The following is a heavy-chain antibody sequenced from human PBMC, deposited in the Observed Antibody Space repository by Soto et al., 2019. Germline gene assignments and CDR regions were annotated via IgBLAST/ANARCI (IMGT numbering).Heavy chain of an antibody. CDR1: GGSGSRDNW. CDR3: AENRAYALDS. CDR2: IQHSGST. J-gene: IGHJ4*02. Sequence: QVQLQESGPGLVKPSGTRSLTCDVSGGSGSRDNWGSWVRQPPGKGLEWIGEIQHSGSTNYSTSLKSRVPITIDKSKTQFSLKLTSVTAADTDVSYCAENRAYALDSWGQGTLVTVSS. V-gene: IGHV4-4*02. D-gene: IGHD2-2*01.